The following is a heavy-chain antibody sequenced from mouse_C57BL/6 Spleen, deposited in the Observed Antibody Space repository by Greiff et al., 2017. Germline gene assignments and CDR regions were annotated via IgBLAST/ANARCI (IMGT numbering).Heavy chain of an antibody. J-gene: IGHJ2*01. CDR3: AGDGDGFGY. V-gene: IGHV5-4*01. D-gene: IGHD2-3*01. Sequence: EVKLVESGGGLVKPGGSLKLSCAASGFTFSSYAMSWVRQTPEKRLEWVATISDGGSYTYYPDNVKGRFTISRDNAKNNLYLQMSHLKSEDTAMYYCAGDGDGFGYWGPGTTLTASS. CDR2: ISDGGSYT. CDR1: GFTFSSYA.